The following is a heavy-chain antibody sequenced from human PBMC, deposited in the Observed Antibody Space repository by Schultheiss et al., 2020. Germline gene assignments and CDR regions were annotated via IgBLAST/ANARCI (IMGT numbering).Heavy chain of an antibody. D-gene: IGHD5-24*01. CDR1: GFTFSSYS. Sequence: CGSLRLSCAASGFTFSSYSINWVRQAPGKGLEWVSSISSSSSYIYYADSVKGRFTISRDNAKNSLYLQMNSLRAEDTAVYYCARDPGGDGYNAVDFWGQGTLVTVSS. CDR2: ISSSSSYI. CDR3: ARDPGGDGYNAVDF. J-gene: IGHJ4*02. V-gene: IGHV3-21*01.